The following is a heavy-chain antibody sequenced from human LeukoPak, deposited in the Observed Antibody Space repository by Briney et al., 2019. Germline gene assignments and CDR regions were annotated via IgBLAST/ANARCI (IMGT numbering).Heavy chain of an antibody. Sequence: SETLSLTCTVSGGSISSYYWSWIRQPPGKGREWIGYIYYRGSTNYNPSLKSRVTISVDPSKKQFSLKLSSVTAADTAVSYCASDSLDIVVVVAATGAFDIWGQGTMVTVSS. CDR1: GGSISSYY. CDR2: IYYRGST. CDR3: ASDSLDIVVVVAATGAFDI. V-gene: IGHV4-59*01. D-gene: IGHD2-15*01. J-gene: IGHJ3*02.